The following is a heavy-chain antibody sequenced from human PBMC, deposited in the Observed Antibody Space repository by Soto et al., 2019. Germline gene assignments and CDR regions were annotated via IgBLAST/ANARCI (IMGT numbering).Heavy chain of an antibody. CDR3: ARDCSGGSCYSGMDV. J-gene: IGHJ6*02. CDR2: ISSSGYI. Sequence: GGSLRLSCAASGFNFNSYTINWVRQAPGKRLEWLSSISSSGYIFSTDSVRGRFTISRDNAKNSVYLQINSLRAEDTAVYFCARDCSGGSCYSGMDVWGPGTTVTFYS. V-gene: IGHV3-21*01. D-gene: IGHD2-15*01. CDR1: GFNFNSYT.